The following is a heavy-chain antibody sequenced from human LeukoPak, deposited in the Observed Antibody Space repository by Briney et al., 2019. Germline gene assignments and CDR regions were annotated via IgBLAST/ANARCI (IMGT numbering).Heavy chain of an antibody. CDR2: MSYDGSEK. CDR3: AKDATWIQHFDY. J-gene: IGHJ4*02. V-gene: IGHV3-30*18. Sequence: GGSLRLSCAASGFIFSSYGMHWVRQAPGKGLEWVAVMSYDGSEKYYADSVKGRFIISRDNSKNTLYLQLNSLRAEDTAVYYCAKDATWIQHFDYWGQGTLVIVSS. D-gene: IGHD5-18*01. CDR1: GFIFSSYG.